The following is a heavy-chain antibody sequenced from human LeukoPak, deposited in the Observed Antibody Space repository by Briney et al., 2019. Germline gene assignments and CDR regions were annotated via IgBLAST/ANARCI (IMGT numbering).Heavy chain of an antibody. V-gene: IGHV3-30*18. Sequence: GGSLRLSCAASGFSFSSYGMHWVRQAPGKGLEWVAAISFDGSNEYYVDSVKGRFTISRDNSKNTLFVQMNSLRFEDTALYFCAKDMAATATFYYAMDVWGQGTTVTVSS. CDR2: ISFDGSNE. CDR1: GFSFSSYG. CDR3: AKDMAATATFYYAMDV. D-gene: IGHD6-13*01. J-gene: IGHJ6*02.